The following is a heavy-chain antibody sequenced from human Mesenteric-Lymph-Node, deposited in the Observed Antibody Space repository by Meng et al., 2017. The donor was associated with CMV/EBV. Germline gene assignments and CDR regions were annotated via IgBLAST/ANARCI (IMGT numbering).Heavy chain of an antibody. CDR2: TYYRSKWYN. J-gene: IGHJ6*02. CDR3: AREKDLVVVPAAQIGMDV. CDR1: GDSVSSNSAA. D-gene: IGHD2-2*01. V-gene: IGHV6-1*01. Sequence: SQTLSLTCAISGDSVSSNSAAWNWIRQSPSRGLEWLGRTYYRSKWYNDYAVSVKSRITINPDTSKNQFSLQLNSVTPEDTAVYYCAREKDLVVVPAAQIGMDVWGQGTTVTVSS.